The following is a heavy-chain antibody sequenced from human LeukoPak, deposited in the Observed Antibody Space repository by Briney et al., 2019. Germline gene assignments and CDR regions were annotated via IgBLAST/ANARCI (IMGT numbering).Heavy chain of an antibody. CDR2: IDWDDDK. D-gene: IGHD1-26*01. CDR1: GFSLSTSGMR. Sequence: ESGPALVKPTQTLTLTCTFSGFSLSTSGMRVSWIRQPPGKALEWLARIDWDDDKVYSTSLKTRLTISKDTSENQVVLTMTNMDPVDTATYYCARMTGQVGATPHFDYWGQGTLVTVSS. J-gene: IGHJ4*02. CDR3: ARMTGQVGATPHFDY. V-gene: IGHV2-70*04.